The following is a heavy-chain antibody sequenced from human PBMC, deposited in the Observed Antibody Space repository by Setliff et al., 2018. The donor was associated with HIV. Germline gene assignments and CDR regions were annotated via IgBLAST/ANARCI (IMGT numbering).Heavy chain of an antibody. V-gene: IGHV3-49*04. CDR2: IRSKAYGGTE. CDR3: TRAESIAARPQYYYGMDV. J-gene: IGHJ6*02. Sequence: PGGSLRLSCTASGFTFDDYGMSWVRQAPGKGLEWVGFIRSKAYGGTEKYAASVKGRFIISRDDSKSIAYLQMNSLKTEDTAVYYCTRAESIAARPQYYYGMDVWGQGTTVTVS. CDR1: GFTFDDYG. D-gene: IGHD6-6*01.